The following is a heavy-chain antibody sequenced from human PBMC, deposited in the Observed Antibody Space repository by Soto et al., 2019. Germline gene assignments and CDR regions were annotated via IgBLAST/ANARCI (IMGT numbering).Heavy chain of an antibody. V-gene: IGHV3-7*03. CDR1: GFTFSSYW. Sequence: HPGGSLRLSCAASGFTFSSYWMSWVRQAPGKGLEWVANIKQDGSEKYYVDSVKGRFTISRDNAKNSLYLQMNSLRAEDTAVYYCASTGYSSNDDAFDIWGQGTMVTVSS. J-gene: IGHJ3*02. CDR3: ASTGYSSNDDAFDI. D-gene: IGHD6-13*01. CDR2: IKQDGSEK.